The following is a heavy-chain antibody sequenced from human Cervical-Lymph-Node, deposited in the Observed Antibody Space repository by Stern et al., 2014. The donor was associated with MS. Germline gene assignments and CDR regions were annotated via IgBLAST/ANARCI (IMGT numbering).Heavy chain of an antibody. Sequence: QVQLVQSGAEVKKPGASVKVSSKASGYTFTSYAMHWVRQAPGQRLEWMGWINAGNGNTKYSQKFQGRVTITRDTSASTAYMELSSLRSEDTAVYYCARGPLRYFDWLPMYGMDVWVQGTTVTVSS. V-gene: IGHV1-3*01. CDR1: GYTFTSYA. D-gene: IGHD3-9*01. J-gene: IGHJ6*02. CDR3: ARGPLRYFDWLPMYGMDV. CDR2: INAGNGNT.